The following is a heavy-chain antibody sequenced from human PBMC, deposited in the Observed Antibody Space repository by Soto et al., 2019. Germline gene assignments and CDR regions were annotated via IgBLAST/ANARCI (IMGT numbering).Heavy chain of an antibody. Sequence: QVQLEQSGAEVKKPGSSVSVSCKISGGTFSDHTFSWVRQAPGQGLEWMGGIIPFFGTINYAQKFQGRVKISADESTGTAYMKLSSLKSEDTAKYYCASSLMVGVGKKYFYYYGMDVWGRGTTVTVFS. CDR2: IIPFFGTI. V-gene: IGHV1-69*01. CDR3: ASSLMVGVGKKYFYYYGMDV. J-gene: IGHJ6*02. D-gene: IGHD2-15*01. CDR1: GGTFSDHT.